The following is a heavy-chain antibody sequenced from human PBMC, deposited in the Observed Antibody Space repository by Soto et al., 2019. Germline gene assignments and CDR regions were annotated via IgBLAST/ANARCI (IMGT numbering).Heavy chain of an antibody. CDR3: ARTTVTLTNFDY. J-gene: IGHJ4*02. CDR1: GGTFSSYA. Sequence: QVQLVQSGAEVKKPGSSVKVSCKASGGTFSSYAISWVRQAPGQGLEWMGGIIPIFGTANYAQKFQGRVXIXGXXSTSTAYMELSSLRSEDTAVYYCARTTVTLTNFDYWGQGTLVTVSS. V-gene: IGHV1-69*12. D-gene: IGHD4-17*01. CDR2: IIPIFGTA.